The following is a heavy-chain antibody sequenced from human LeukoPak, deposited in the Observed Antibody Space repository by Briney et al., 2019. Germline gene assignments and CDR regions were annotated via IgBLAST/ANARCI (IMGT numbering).Heavy chain of an antibody. J-gene: IGHJ4*02. CDR2: ISSSSNTI. CDR1: GFTFSTYS. D-gene: IGHD2-8*01. V-gene: IGHV3-48*01. CDR3: ARIMDFLGVHFDF. Sequence: GGSLRLSCSASGFTFSTYSMNWVRQAPGKGLEWVSYISSSSNTIYYADSVKGRFTIFRDNAKKSLFLQMNSLRAADTAVYYCARIMDFLGVHFDFWGQGTLVTVPS.